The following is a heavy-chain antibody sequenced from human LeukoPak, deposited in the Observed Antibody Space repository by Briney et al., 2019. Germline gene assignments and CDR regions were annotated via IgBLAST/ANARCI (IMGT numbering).Heavy chain of an antibody. V-gene: IGHV3-7*01. CDR2: IKQDGSEK. Sequence: GGSLRLSCAASGFTFDDYGMSWVRQAPGKGLEWVANIKQDGSEKYYVDSVKGRFTISRDDAKNSLYLQMNSLRAEDTAVYYCARVSRLYYDSSGYSPNYYYYMDVWGKGTTVTVSS. D-gene: IGHD3-22*01. CDR3: ARVSRLYYDSSGYSPNYYYYMDV. J-gene: IGHJ6*03. CDR1: GFTFDDYG.